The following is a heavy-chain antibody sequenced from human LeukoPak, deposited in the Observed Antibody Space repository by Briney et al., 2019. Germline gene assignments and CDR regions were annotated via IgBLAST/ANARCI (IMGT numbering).Heavy chain of an antibody. D-gene: IGHD3-10*01. CDR1: GYTLTELS. CDR2: FDPEDGET. J-gene: IGHJ6*02. V-gene: IGHV1-24*01. Sequence: ASVKVSCKVSGYTLTELSMHWVRQAPGKGLEWMGGFDPEDGETIYAQKFQGRVTMTEDTSTDTAYMELSSLRSEDTAVYYCARAVGSGSYYNVFYYYYGMDVWGQGTTVTVSS. CDR3: ARAVGSGSYYNVFYYYYGMDV.